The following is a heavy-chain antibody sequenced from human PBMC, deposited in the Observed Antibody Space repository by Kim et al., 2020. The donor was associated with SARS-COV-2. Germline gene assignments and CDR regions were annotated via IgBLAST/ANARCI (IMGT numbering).Heavy chain of an antibody. V-gene: IGHV5-51*01. D-gene: IGHD2-15*01. J-gene: IGHJ6*02. Sequence: ESLKISCKGSGYSFTSYLIGWVRQMPGKGLEWMGIIYPGDSDTRYSPSFQGQVTISADKSISTAYLQWNSLKASDTAMYYCARLPLGYCSGGSCSPGGMDVWGQGTRVTVSS. CDR3: ARLPLGYCSGGSCSPGGMDV. CDR1: GYSFTSYL. CDR2: IYPGDSDT.